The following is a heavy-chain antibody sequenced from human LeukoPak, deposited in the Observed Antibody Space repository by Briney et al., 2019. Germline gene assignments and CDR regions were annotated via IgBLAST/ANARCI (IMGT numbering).Heavy chain of an antibody. D-gene: IGHD2-2*03. CDR2: IIPIFGTA. CDR3: AREVLGIVSYYFDY. CDR1: GGTFSSYA. Sequence: SVKVSCKASGGTFSSYAISWVRQAPGQGLEWMGGIIPIFGTANYAQKFQGRVTITTDESTSTAYMELSSLRSEDTAVYCCAREVLGIVSYYFDYWGQGTLVTVSS. J-gene: IGHJ4*02. V-gene: IGHV1-69*05.